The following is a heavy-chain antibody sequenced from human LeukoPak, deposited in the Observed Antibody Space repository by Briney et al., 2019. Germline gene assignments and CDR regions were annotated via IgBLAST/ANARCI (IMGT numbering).Heavy chain of an antibody. CDR3: ARFSVDRNDDY. V-gene: IGHV1-18*04. CDR2: ISAYNGNT. Sequence: GASVKVSCKASGYTFTCYYMHWVRQAPGQGLEWMGWISAYNGNTNYAQKLQGRVTMTTDTSTSTAYMELRSLRSDDTAVYYCARFSVDRNDDYWGQGTLVTVSS. D-gene: IGHD3-22*01. CDR1: GYTFTCYY. J-gene: IGHJ4*02.